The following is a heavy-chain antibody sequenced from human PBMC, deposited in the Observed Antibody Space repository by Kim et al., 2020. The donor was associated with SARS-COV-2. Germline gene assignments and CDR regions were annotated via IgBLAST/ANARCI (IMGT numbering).Heavy chain of an antibody. D-gene: IGHD3-10*01. V-gene: IGHV3-15*01. CDR3: TTDRWVRGVLDY. Sequence: DYAEPVKGRFTTSRDGSKNTRYLQMNSLKTEDTAVYYCTTDRWVRGVLDYWGQGTLVTVSS. J-gene: IGHJ4*02.